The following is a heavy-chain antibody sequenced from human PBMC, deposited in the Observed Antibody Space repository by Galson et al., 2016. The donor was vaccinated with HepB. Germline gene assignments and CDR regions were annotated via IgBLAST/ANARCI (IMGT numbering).Heavy chain of an antibody. Sequence: SLRLSCAASGFRFSGYAMHWVRQAPGKGLEWVAVISYDGSKKYSPDSVRGRFSISRENAKNSLYLQMNDVRAGDTAIYYCAKSNGQVGGEAAFDMWGQGTMVTVSS. D-gene: IGHD1-26*01. J-gene: IGHJ3*02. V-gene: IGHV3-30*14. CDR2: ISYDGSKK. CDR3: AKSNGQVGGEAAFDM. CDR1: GFRFSGYA.